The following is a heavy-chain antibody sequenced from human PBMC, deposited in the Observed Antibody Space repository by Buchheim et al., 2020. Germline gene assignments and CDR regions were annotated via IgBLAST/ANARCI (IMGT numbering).Heavy chain of an antibody. D-gene: IGHD3-3*01. CDR3: TTHYDFWSGYYLNYYYYGMDV. Sequence: EVQLVESGGGLVKPGGSLRLSCAASGFTFSNAWMNWVRQAPGKGLEWVGRIKSKTDGGTTDYAAPVKGRFTISRDDSKNTLYLHMNSLKTEDTAVYYCTTHYDFWSGYYLNYYYYGMDVWGQGTT. J-gene: IGHJ6*02. CDR2: IKSKTDGGTT. CDR1: GFTFSNAW. V-gene: IGHV3-15*07.